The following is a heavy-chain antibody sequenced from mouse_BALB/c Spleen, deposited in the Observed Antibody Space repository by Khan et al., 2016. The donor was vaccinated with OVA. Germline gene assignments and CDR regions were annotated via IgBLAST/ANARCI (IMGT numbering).Heavy chain of an antibody. CDR2: ILPGRGST. J-gene: IGHJ1*01. CDR1: GYTFSTYW. Sequence: VELVESGAELMKPGASMKISCKATGYTFSTYWTEWVKQRPGHGLEWIGEILPGRGSTNYNEKFKGKATFTADTSSNTAHMHLSSLASEDSAVYYCARFGNHWYFDGWGAGTTVTVSS. CDR3: ARFGNHWYFDG. V-gene: IGHV1-9*01. D-gene: IGHD2-1*01.